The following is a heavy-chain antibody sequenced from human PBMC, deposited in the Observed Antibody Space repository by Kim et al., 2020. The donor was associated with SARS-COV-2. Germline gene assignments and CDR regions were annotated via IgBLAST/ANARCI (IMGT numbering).Heavy chain of an antibody. CDR2: INPNSGDP. CDR3: SRARSGDYYPSLEY. J-gene: IGHJ4*02. V-gene: IGHV1-2*02. D-gene: IGHD3-22*01. Sequence: ASVKVSCKASGYTFISLFIHCVRQAPGGRLEWMGWINPNSGDPNYAPSFQGRISMTRDTSTTTAYMELSGLRSDDTAMYYCSRARSGDYYPSLEYWGQGT. CDR1: GYTFISLF.